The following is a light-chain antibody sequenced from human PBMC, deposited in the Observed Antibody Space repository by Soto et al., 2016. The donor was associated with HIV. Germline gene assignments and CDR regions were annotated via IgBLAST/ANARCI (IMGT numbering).Light chain of an antibody. Sequence: DIQMTQSPSTLSASVGDRVTITCRASQTINNWLAWYQQKPGKAPKLLIYKASSLECDVPLRFSGSGSGTEFTLTISSLQPDDFATYYCQQYNGYSRTFGQGTKVDIK. CDR2: KAS. CDR3: QQYNGYSRT. J-gene: IGKJ1*01. V-gene: IGKV1-5*03. CDR1: QTINNW.